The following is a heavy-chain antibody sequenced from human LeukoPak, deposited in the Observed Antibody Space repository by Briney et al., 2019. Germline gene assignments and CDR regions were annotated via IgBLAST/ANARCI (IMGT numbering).Heavy chain of an antibody. D-gene: IGHD3-22*01. Sequence: PGGSLRLSCEGSGFTFSNYWMGWVRQAPGMGLQWVANIKTDGSEKYYVDSVKGRFTISRDNAKNSLYLQMNSLRAEDTAVYYCATYSSLNRREFQFWGQGTLLTVSS. V-gene: IGHV3-7*01. CDR1: GFTFSNYW. J-gene: IGHJ1*01. CDR3: ATYSSLNRREFQF. CDR2: IKTDGSEK.